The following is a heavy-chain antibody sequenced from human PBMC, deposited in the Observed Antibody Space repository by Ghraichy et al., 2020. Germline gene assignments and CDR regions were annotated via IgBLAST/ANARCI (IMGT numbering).Heavy chain of an antibody. CDR3: ARLVIGGTVAFDI. J-gene: IGHJ3*02. CDR2: ISGYNGNT. CDR1: HNAFASSA. D-gene: IGHD4-23*01. V-gene: IGHV1-18*04. Sequence: SVKVSCKTSHNAFASSAIHWVRQAPGQGLEWMGWISGYNGNTYYEDRLQGRVVMTTDTSTATAFMELRSLKPDDTALYFCARLVIGGTVAFDIWGRGTTVIVST.